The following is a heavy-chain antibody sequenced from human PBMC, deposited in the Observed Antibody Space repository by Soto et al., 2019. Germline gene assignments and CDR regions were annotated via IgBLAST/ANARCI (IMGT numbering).Heavy chain of an antibody. CDR2: ISTYNHDT. V-gene: IGHV1-18*01. CDR1: GYTYSRYG. CDR3: ARDPSYDILTGYPTGAFDI. Sequence: ASVKVSCKASGYTYSRYGISWVRQAPGQGLEWMGWISTYNHDTNYAQKLQGRLTMATDTSTSTAYMELRSLTSDDTAVYYCARDPSYDILTGYPTGAFDIWGQGTMVTVSS. J-gene: IGHJ3*02. D-gene: IGHD3-9*01.